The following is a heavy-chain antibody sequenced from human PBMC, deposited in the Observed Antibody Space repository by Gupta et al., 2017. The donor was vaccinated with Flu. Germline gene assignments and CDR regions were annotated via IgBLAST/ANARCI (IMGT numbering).Heavy chain of an antibody. D-gene: IGHD2-2*01. CDR1: GGSISSGGYY. Sequence: QVHLQESGPGLVKPSQTLSLTCTVSGGSISSGGYYWSWIRQHPGKGLEWIGYIYYSGSTYYNPSLKSRVTISVDTSKNQFSLKLSSVTAADTAVYYCARARGALVVPAAINYWYFDLWGRGTLVTVSS. CDR2: IYYSGST. J-gene: IGHJ2*01. V-gene: IGHV4-31*03. CDR3: ARARGALVVPAAINYWYFDL.